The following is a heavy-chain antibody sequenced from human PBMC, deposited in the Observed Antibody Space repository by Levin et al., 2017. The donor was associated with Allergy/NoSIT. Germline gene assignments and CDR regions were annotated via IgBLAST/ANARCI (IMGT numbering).Heavy chain of an antibody. V-gene: IGHV3-21*01. Sequence: GGSLRLSCAASGFTFNTYTMNWVRQAPGKGLEWVSSISSSGSHIYFADSMKGRFAISRDNVKNSLFLEMNILRDEDAAVYYCVRGDDAFDFWGHGTIVTVSS. CDR3: VRGDDAFDF. CDR1: GFTFNTYT. CDR2: ISSSGSHI. J-gene: IGHJ3*01.